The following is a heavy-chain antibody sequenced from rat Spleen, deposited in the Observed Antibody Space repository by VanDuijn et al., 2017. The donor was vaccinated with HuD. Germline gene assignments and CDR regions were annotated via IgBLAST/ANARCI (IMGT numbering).Heavy chain of an antibody. CDR1: GFSLTSYT. J-gene: IGHJ2*01. Sequence: QVQLKESGPGLVQPSQTLSLTCTVSGFSLTSYTVSWVRQPPGKGLEWIAAISSGGSTYYNSALKSRLSISRDTSKSQVFLKMNSLQTEDPATYYCVRSHSSPDYWGQGVMVTVSS. V-gene: IGHV2-6*01. D-gene: IGHD1-2*01. CDR2: ISSGGST. CDR3: VRSHSSPDY.